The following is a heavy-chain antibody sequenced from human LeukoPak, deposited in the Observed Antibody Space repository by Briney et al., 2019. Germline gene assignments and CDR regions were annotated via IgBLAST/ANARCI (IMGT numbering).Heavy chain of an antibody. J-gene: IGHJ4*03. Sequence: KPSETLSLTCAVYGGSFSRYYWSWIRQSPGKGPEWIAEIDHRGDTNYNPSVKSRVTISVDTSKNQFSLKVRSLSAADTAVYYCARGATISETGYFDFWGQGTPVTVSS. V-gene: IGHV4-34*01. CDR2: IDHRGDT. CDR1: GGSFSRYY. CDR3: ARGATISETGYFDF. D-gene: IGHD5-24*01.